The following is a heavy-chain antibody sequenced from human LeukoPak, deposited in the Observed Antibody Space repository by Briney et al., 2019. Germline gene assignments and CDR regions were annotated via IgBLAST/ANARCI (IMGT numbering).Heavy chain of an antibody. CDR3: ARGGRTSSGWYFSPNYYFDY. CDR1: GGSFSGCY. V-gene: IGHV4-34*01. CDR2: INHSGST. Sequence: SPSETLSLTCAVYGGSFSGCYWSWIRQPPGKGLEWIGEINHSGSTNYNPSLKSRVTISVDTSKNQFSLKLSSVTAADTAVYYCARGGRTSSGWYFSPNYYFDYWGQGTLVTVSS. D-gene: IGHD6-19*01. J-gene: IGHJ4*02.